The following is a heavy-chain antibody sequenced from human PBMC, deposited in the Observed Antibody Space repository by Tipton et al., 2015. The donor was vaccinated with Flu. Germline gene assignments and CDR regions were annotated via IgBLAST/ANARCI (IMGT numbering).Heavy chain of an antibody. Sequence: GSLRLSCAASGFTLSSYWMSWVRQAPGKGLEWVANIKQDGSEKYYVDSVKGRFTISRDNAKNSLYLQMNSLRAEDTAVYYCARAIGAASSHWGQGTLVTVSS. CDR3: ARAIGAASSH. CDR2: IKQDGSEK. D-gene: IGHD4/OR15-4a*01. V-gene: IGHV3-7*01. CDR1: GFTLSSYW. J-gene: IGHJ4*02.